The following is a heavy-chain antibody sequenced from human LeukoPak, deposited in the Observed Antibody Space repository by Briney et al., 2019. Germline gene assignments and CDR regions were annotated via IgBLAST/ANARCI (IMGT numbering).Heavy chain of an antibody. CDR2: ISSSSSTI. J-gene: IGHJ5*02. CDR1: GFTFSSYS. D-gene: IGHD3-22*01. CDR3: ARDRLNYYDSSGYYAPGYWFDP. V-gene: IGHV3-48*04. Sequence: GGSLRLSCAASGFTFSSYSMNWVRQAPGKGLEWVSYISSSSSTIYYADSVKGRFTISRDNAKNSLYLQMNSLRAEDTAVYYCARDRLNYYDSSGYYAPGYWFDPWGQGTLVTVSS.